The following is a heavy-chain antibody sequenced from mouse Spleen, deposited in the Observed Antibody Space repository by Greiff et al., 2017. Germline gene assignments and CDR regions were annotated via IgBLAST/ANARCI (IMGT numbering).Heavy chain of an antibody. CDR3: TRRGLLRYLYWYFDV. CDR1: GYTFTDYE. D-gene: IGHD1-1*01. CDR2: IDPETGGT. Sequence: LVESGAELVRPGASVTLSCKASGYTFTDYEMHWVKQTPVHGLEWIGAIDPETGGTAYNQKFKGKAILTADKSSSTAYMELRSLTSEDSAVYYCTRRGLLRYLYWYFDVWGAGTTVTVSS. V-gene: IGHV1-15*01. J-gene: IGHJ1*01.